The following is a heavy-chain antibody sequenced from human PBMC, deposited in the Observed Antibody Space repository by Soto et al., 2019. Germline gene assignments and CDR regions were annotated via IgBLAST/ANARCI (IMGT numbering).Heavy chain of an antibody. Sequence: QVQLVQSGAEVKKPRSSVKVSCKASGGTFSSYAISWVRQAPGQGLEWMGGIIPIFGTANYAQKFQSRVTITADESTSTAYMELSSLRSEDTAVYYCARDRAARPGIHWFDPWGQGTLVTVSS. V-gene: IGHV1-69*01. CDR1: GGTFSSYA. D-gene: IGHD6-6*01. J-gene: IGHJ5*02. CDR2: IIPIFGTA. CDR3: ARDRAARPGIHWFDP.